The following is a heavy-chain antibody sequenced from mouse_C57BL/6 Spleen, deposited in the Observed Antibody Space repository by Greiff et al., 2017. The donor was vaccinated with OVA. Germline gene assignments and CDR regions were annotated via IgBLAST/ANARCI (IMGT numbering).Heavy chain of an antibody. CDR1: GYTFTSYW. V-gene: IGHV1-74*01. CDR3: AMRDGSSSYWYFDV. J-gene: IGHJ1*03. Sequence: VQLQQPGAELVKPGASVKVSCKASGYTFTSYWMHWVKQRPGQGLEWIGRIHPSDSDTNYNQKFKGKATLTVDKSSSTAYMQLSSLTSEDSAVYYCAMRDGSSSYWYFDVWGTGTTVTVSS. D-gene: IGHD1-1*01. CDR2: IHPSDSDT.